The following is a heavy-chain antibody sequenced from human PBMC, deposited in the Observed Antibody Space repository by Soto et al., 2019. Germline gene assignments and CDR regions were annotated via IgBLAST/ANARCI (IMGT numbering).Heavy chain of an antibody. CDR3: ARQEDYDSSGYYCAY. D-gene: IGHD3-22*01. CDR1: GYSFTIYW. V-gene: IGHV5-51*01. CDR2: IYPGDSDT. Sequence: GESLKISCNGSGYSFTIYWIGWVRQMPGKGLEWMGIIYPGDSDTRYSPSFQGQVTISADKSISTAYLQWSSLKASDTAMYYCARQEDYDSSGYYCAYWGQGTLVTVSS. J-gene: IGHJ4*02.